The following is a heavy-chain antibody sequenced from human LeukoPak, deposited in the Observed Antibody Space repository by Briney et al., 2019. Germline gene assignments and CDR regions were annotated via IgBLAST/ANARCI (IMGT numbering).Heavy chain of an antibody. D-gene: IGHD2-2*01. V-gene: IGHV3-33*08. CDR1: GFTFSSYG. Sequence: GGSLRLSCAASGFTFSSYGMHWVRQAPGKGLEWVAVIWYDGSNKYYADSVKGRFTISRDNSKNTLYLQMNSLRAEDTAVYYCARGDCSSTSCYEGFDYWVKGTRVTVSS. CDR2: IWYDGSNK. J-gene: IGHJ4*02. CDR3: ARGDCSSTSCYEGFDY.